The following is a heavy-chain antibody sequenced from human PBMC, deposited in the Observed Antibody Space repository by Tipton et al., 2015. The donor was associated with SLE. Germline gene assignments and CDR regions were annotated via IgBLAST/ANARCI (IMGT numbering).Heavy chain of an antibody. J-gene: IGHJ6*03. D-gene: IGHD6-13*01. V-gene: IGHV4-31*03. CDR3: ARGINGAAANYYYYMDV. CDR2: IYYSGST. CDR1: GGSISSGGYY. Sequence: TLSLTCTVSGGSISSGGYYWSWIRQHPGKGLEWIGYIYYSGSTYYNPSPKSRVTISVDTSKNQFSLKLSSVTAADTAVYYCARGINGAAANYYYYMDVWGKGTTVTVSS.